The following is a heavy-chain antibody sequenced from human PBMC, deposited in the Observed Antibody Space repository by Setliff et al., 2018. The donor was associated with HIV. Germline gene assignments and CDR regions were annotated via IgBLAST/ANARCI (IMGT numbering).Heavy chain of an antibody. CDR1: GASVSTYS. CDR2: FHYTGST. CDR3: ARVARVHPFDP. V-gene: IGHV4-59*02. Sequence: SETLSLTCTVSGASVSTYSWTFVRQPPGKKLEWIGYFHYTGSTNYDTSLKSRVTISVDRSKNQFSLRLTSVTAADTAMYYCARVARVHPFDPWGQGTLVTVSS. J-gene: IGHJ5*02.